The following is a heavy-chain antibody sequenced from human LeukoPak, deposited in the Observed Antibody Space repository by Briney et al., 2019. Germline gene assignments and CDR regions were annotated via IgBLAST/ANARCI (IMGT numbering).Heavy chain of an antibody. CDR1: GGSFSGYY. CDR3: ARDRSSTRPFDY. Sequence: SETLSLTCAVYGGSFSGYYRSWIRQPPGKGLEWMGEINHSRSTKNNPHLKRRVTTSINTTTSQFSFKLSSVTAADTAVYYCARDRSSTRPFDYWGQGTLVTVSS. CDR2: INHSRST. D-gene: IGHD2-2*01. V-gene: IGHV4-34*01. J-gene: IGHJ4*02.